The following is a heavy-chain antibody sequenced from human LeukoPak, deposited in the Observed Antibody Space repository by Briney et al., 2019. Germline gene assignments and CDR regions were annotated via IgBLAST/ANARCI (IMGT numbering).Heavy chain of an antibody. CDR2: ISWNSGSI. D-gene: IGHD2-21*02. V-gene: IGHV3-9*01. J-gene: IGHJ4*02. Sequence: GRSLRLSCAASGFTFDDYAMHWVRQAPGKGLEWVSGISWNSGSIGYADSVKGRFTISRDNAKNSLYLQMSSLRAEDTALYCCAKGLVTAGGVDYFDYWGQGTLVTVCS. CDR1: GFTFDDYA. CDR3: AKGLVTAGGVDYFDY.